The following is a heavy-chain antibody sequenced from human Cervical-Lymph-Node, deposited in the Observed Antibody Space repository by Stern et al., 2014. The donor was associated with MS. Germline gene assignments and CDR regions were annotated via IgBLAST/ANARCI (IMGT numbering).Heavy chain of an antibody. Sequence: QLGQSGPEVRKPGTSVKVSCKASGFTFTSAAVQWVRQARGQRLEWIGWIVVGSANTNYAQKFQERVTISRDMSTSTAYMELSSLRSEDTAVYYCAAIRDYYDSSGYDAFDIWGQGTMVTVSS. D-gene: IGHD3-22*01. CDR3: AAIRDYYDSSGYDAFDI. J-gene: IGHJ3*02. CDR2: IVVGSANT. V-gene: IGHV1-58*01. CDR1: GFTFTSAA.